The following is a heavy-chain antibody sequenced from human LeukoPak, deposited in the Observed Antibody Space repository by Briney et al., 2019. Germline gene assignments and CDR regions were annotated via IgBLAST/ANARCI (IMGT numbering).Heavy chain of an antibody. D-gene: IGHD6-19*01. CDR2: ISYDGSNK. V-gene: IGHV3-30*04. J-gene: IGHJ4*02. Sequence: GGSLRLSCAASGFTFSSYAMHWVRQAPGKGLEWVAVISYDGSNKYYADSVKGRFTISRDNAKNSLYLQMNNLRAEDTAVYYCAREHLAVAGADYWGQGALVTVSS. CDR3: AREHLAVAGADY. CDR1: GFTFSSYA.